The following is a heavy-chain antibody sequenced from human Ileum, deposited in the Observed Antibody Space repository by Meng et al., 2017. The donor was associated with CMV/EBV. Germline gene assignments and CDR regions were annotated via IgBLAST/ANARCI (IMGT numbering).Heavy chain of an antibody. CDR2: ISSNGGST. J-gene: IGHJ4*02. V-gene: IGHV3-64*02. Sequence: GESLKISCAASGFTFSSYAMHWVRQAPGKGLEYVSAISSNGGSTYYADSVKGRFTISRDNFKNTLYLQMGSLRAEDMAVYYCARDGSYYGSGSYHSYFDYWGQGTLVTVSS. D-gene: IGHD3-10*01. CDR3: ARDGSYYGSGSYHSYFDY. CDR1: GFTFSSYA.